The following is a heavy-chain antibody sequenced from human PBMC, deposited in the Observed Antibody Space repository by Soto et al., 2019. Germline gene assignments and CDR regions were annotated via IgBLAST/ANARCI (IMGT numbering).Heavy chain of an antibody. CDR1: GGSTSSANY. Sequence: PSETLSLTCTVSGGSTSSANYWSWIRQPPGKGLEWIGHIYYSGNTDYNPSLKSRLAISIDTSKNQFSLKLSSVTAADTAVYFCAREGGESSDGLYYFDSWGQGSLVTVSS. D-gene: IGHD3-16*01. CDR2: IYYSGNT. CDR3: AREGGESSDGLYYFDS. J-gene: IGHJ4*02. V-gene: IGHV4-30-4*01.